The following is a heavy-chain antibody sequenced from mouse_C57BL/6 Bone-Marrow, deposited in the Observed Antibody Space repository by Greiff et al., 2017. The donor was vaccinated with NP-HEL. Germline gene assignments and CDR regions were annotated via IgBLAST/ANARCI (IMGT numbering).Heavy chain of an antibody. CDR3: ARIDEDY. CDR2: INPNNGGT. D-gene: IGHD2-3*01. Sequence: EVQLQQSGPELVKPGASVKISCKASGYTFTDYYMNWVKQSHGKSLEWIGDINPNNGGTSYNQKFKGKATLTVDKSSSTAYMELRSLTSEDSAVYYCARIDEDYWGQGTTLTVSS. CDR1: GYTFTDYY. J-gene: IGHJ2*01. V-gene: IGHV1-26*01.